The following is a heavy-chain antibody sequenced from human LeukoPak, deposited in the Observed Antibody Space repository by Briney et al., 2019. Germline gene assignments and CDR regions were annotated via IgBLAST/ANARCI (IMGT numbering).Heavy chain of an antibody. Sequence: GGSLRLSCAASGFTFSSYGMSWVRQAPGKGLEWVSAISGSGGSTYYAGSVKGRFTISRDNSKNTLYLQMNSLRAEDTAVYYCARGSGYSYGFTGRERTKSRLDYWGQGTLVTVSS. D-gene: IGHD5-18*01. CDR1: GFTFSSYG. V-gene: IGHV3-23*01. CDR2: ISGSGGST. CDR3: ARGSGYSYGFTGRERTKSRLDY. J-gene: IGHJ4*02.